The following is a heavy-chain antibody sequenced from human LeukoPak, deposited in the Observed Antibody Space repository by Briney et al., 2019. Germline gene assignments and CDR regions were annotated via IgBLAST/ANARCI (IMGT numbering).Heavy chain of an antibody. CDR3: ARAFRGPQYYYYYYMDV. J-gene: IGHJ6*03. D-gene: IGHD2-21*01. CDR1: GFTFSSYS. CDR2: ISSSSSYI. Sequence: KTGGSLRLSCAASGFTFSSYSMNWVRQAPGKGLEWVSSISSSSSYIYYADSVKGRFTISRDNAKNSLYLQMNSLRAEDTAVYYCARAFRGPQYYYYYYMDVWGKGTTVTVSS. V-gene: IGHV3-21*01.